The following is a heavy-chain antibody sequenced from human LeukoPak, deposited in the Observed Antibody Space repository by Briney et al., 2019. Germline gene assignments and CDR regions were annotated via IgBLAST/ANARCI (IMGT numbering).Heavy chain of an antibody. CDR3: AKVTPAWGAIDGFY. J-gene: IGHJ4*02. D-gene: IGHD1-26*01. Sequence: GGALRLSCAASGFTFSSYAMSWVRQAPGKGLEWVSAISGSGGSTYYADSVKGRFTISRDNSKNTLYLQMNSLRAEDTAVYYCAKVTPAWGAIDGFYWGQGTLVTVSS. CDR2: ISGSGGST. CDR1: GFTFSSYA. V-gene: IGHV3-23*01.